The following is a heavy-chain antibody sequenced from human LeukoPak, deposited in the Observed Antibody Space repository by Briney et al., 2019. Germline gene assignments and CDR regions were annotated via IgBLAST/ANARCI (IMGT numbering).Heavy chain of an antibody. J-gene: IGHJ4*02. CDR3: ARPSGRYYYDSSGYFDFDY. CDR2: INPNSGGT. Sequence: GASVKVSCKSSGHTFTSYGINWVRQAPGQGLEWMGWINPNSGGTNYAQEFQGRVTMTRDTSISTAYMELSRLRSDDTAVYYCARPSGRYYYDSSGYFDFDYWGQGTLVTVSS. CDR1: GHTFTSYG. V-gene: IGHV1-2*02. D-gene: IGHD3-22*01.